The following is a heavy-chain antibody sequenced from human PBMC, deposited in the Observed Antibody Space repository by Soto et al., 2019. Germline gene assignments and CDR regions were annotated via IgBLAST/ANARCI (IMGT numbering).Heavy chain of an antibody. CDR2: IYYSGST. CDR1: DGALRSGGYY. Sequence: VQLQESGPGLVKPSQTLSLNCNVSDGALRSGGYYWSWIRQHPGEGLEWIGFIYYSGSTYYNPSLKSRVAISLDTSKNQFSLKLHSVTAADTAIYYCARALWGGPGSYYRFDFWGQGTLVTVSS. V-gene: IGHV4-31*03. D-gene: IGHD3-10*01. J-gene: IGHJ4*02. CDR3: ARALWGGPGSYYRFDF.